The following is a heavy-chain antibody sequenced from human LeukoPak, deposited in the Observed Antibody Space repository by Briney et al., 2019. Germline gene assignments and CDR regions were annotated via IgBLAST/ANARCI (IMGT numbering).Heavy chain of an antibody. D-gene: IGHD2-15*01. J-gene: IGHJ4*02. CDR2: IYHSGST. CDR1: GVSISSGGYS. Sequence: SETLSLTCAVSGVSISSGGYSWSWIRQPPGKGLEWIGYIYHSGSTYYNPSLKSRVTISVDRFKNQFSLKLSSVTAADTAVYYCATAMVVAATHFDYWGQGTLVTVSS. V-gene: IGHV4-30-2*01. CDR3: ATAMVVAATHFDY.